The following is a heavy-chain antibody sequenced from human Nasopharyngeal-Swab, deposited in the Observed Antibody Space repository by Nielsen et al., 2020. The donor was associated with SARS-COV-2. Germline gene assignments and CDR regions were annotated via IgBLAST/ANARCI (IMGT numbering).Heavy chain of an antibody. J-gene: IGHJ4*02. CDR1: GGTFSSYA. CDR2: IIPIFGTA. D-gene: IGHD6-19*01. V-gene: IGHV1-69*06. Sequence: SVKVSCKASGGTFSSYAISWVRQAPGQGLEWMGGIIPIFGTANYAQKFQGRVTITADKSTSTDYMELSSLRSEDTAVYYCATIAVAQVIADDYWGQGTLVTVSS. CDR3: ATIAVAQVIADDY.